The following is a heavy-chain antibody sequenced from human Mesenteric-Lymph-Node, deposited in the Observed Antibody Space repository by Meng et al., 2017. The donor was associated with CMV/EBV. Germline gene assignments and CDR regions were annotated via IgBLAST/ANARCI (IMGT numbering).Heavy chain of an antibody. Sequence: GGSLRLSCAASGFTFSSYWMSWVRQAPGKGLEWVANIKQDGSEKYYVDSVKGRFTISRDNAKNSLYLQMNSLRAEDTAVYYCAREGSRVGATKQKDHFFDYWGQGTLVTVSS. D-gene: IGHD1-26*01. CDR2: IKQDGSEK. J-gene: IGHJ4*02. CDR3: AREGSRVGATKQKDHFFDY. V-gene: IGHV3-7*01. CDR1: GFTFSSYW.